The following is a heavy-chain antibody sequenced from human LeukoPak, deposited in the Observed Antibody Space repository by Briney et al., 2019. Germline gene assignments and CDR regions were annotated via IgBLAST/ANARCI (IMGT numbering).Heavy chain of an antibody. CDR2: ISSSSSYI. CDR1: GFTFSSYS. D-gene: IGHD5-18*01. CDR3: ARGYSYGLDAFDI. Sequence: GGSLRLSCAASGFTFSSYSMNWVRQAPGKGLEWVSSISSSSSYIYYADSVKVRFTISRDNAKNSLYLQMNSLRAEDTAVYYCARGYSYGLDAFDIWGQGTMVTVSS. J-gene: IGHJ3*02. V-gene: IGHV3-21*01.